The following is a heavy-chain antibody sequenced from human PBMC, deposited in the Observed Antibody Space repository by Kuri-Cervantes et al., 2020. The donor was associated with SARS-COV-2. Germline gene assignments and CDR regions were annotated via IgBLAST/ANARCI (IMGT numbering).Heavy chain of an antibody. CDR1: GFTVSSNY. D-gene: IGHD6-13*01. J-gene: IGHJ5*02. V-gene: IGHV3-66*01. CDR3: ARGQQLVPDWFDP. Sequence: GGSLRLSCAASGFTVSSNYMSWVRQAPGKGLEWVSVIYSGGSTYYADSVKGRFTISRDNSKNTLYLQMDSLRAEDTAVYYCARGQQLVPDWFDPWGQGTLVTVSS. CDR2: IYSGGST.